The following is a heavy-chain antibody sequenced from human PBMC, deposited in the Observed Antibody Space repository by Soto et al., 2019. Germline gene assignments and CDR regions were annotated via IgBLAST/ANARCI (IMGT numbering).Heavy chain of an antibody. CDR3: ARGSGSGSFLIDY. CDR1: GFTFSNYA. V-gene: IGHV3-30*04. CDR2: TSDDESRR. J-gene: IGHJ4*02. Sequence: QVHLVESGGGVVQPGRSLRLSCAASGFTFSNYAMHWVRQAPGKGLEWMAITSDDESRRYYADSVRGRFTTSRDNSKNTLYLEMNSLRDEDTALFYCARGSGSGSFLIDYWGQGILVTVSS. D-gene: IGHD3-10*01.